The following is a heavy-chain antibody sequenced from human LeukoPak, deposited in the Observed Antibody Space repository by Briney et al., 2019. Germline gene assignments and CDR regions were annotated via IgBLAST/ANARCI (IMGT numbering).Heavy chain of an antibody. CDR3: ARAPGYCSSTSCYTYYMDV. V-gene: IGHV3-53*01. Sequence: GGSLRLSCAASGFTFSSYAMSWVRQAPGKGLEWVSVIYSGGSTYYADSVKGRFTISRDNSKNTLYLQMNSLRAEDTAVYYCARAPGYCSSTSCYTYYMDVWGKGTTVTVSS. CDR1: GFTFSSYA. CDR2: IYSGGST. D-gene: IGHD2-2*02. J-gene: IGHJ6*03.